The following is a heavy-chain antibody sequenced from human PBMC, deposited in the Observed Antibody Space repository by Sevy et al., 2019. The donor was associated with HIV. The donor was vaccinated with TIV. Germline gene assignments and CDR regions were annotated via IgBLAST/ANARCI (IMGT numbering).Heavy chain of an antibody. CDR1: GFTFSHYG. Sequence: GGSLRLSCVASGFTFSHYGMHWVRQAPGKGLEWVALISYDGSNKYYADSLKGRFTISRDNSKSTLYLQMNGLRAEDTAVYYCATDREGAACPPRAFYIWGQGTLVTVSS. CDR3: ATDREGAACPPRAFYI. D-gene: IGHD6-13*01. CDR2: ISYDGSNK. J-gene: IGHJ3*02. V-gene: IGHV3-30*03.